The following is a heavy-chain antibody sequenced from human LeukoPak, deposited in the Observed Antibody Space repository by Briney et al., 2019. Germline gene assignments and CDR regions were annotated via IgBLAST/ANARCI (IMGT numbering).Heavy chain of an antibody. CDR2: IKQDGSEK. CDR1: GFTFSSYW. V-gene: IGHV3-7*01. Sequence: GGSLRLSCAASGFTFSSYWMSWVRQAPGKGLEWVANIKQDGSEKYYVDSVKGRFTISRDNAKNSLHLQMNSLRAEDTAVYYCARARETYYDILTGSYYFDYWGQGTLVTVSS. D-gene: IGHD3-9*01. CDR3: ARARETYYDILTGSYYFDY. J-gene: IGHJ4*02.